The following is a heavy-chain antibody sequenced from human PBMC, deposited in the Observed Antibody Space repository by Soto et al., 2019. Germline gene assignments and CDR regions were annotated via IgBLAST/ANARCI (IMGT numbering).Heavy chain of an antibody. J-gene: IGHJ4*02. Sequence: QVHLAESGGGLVKPGGSLRLSCTASGFTFSDYYMSWIRQAPGKGLEWISYISSTSTYTNYADSVKGRFTISRDNAKNSLYLQMNSLRDEDTAVYYCVRDLGWSPLWEYWGQGTLVTVSS. CDR3: VRDLGWSPLWEY. CDR1: GFTFSDYY. CDR2: ISSTSTYT. V-gene: IGHV3-11*05. D-gene: IGHD1-26*01.